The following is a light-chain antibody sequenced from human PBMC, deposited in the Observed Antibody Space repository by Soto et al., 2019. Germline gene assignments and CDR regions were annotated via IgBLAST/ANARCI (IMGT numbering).Light chain of an antibody. CDR3: CSYAGSTNVV. Sequence: QSALTQPASVSGSPGQSITISCTGTSSDVGSYNLVSWYQQHPGKAPKLMIYEVSKPPSGVSNRFSGSKSGNTASLTISGLQAEDAADYYCCSYAGSTNVVFGGGTKLTVL. CDR2: EVS. J-gene: IGLJ2*01. V-gene: IGLV2-23*02. CDR1: SSDVGSYNL.